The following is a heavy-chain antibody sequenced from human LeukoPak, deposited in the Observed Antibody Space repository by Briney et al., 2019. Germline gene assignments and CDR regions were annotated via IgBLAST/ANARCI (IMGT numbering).Heavy chain of an antibody. CDR3: ARAPQGPLFRFDY. V-gene: IGHV4-34*01. J-gene: IGHJ4*02. Sequence: SETLSLTRAVYGGSFSGYYWSWIRQSPGKGLEWIGEINHSGSTNYNPSLKSRVTISVDTSKNQFSLKLSSVTAADTAVYYCARAPQGPLFRFDYWGQGTLVTVSS. D-gene: IGHD2-21*01. CDR2: INHSGST. CDR1: GGSFSGYY.